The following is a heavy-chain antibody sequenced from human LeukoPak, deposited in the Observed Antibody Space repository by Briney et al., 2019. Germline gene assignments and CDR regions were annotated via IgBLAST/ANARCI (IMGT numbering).Heavy chain of an antibody. CDR3: ARGQVPAALPRPYYMDV. CDR2: IYYSGST. CDR1: GGSISSSSYY. D-gene: IGHD2-2*01. J-gene: IGHJ6*03. Sequence: KPSETLSLTCTVSGGSISSSSYYWGWIRQPPGKGLEWIGSIYYSGSTYYNPSLKSRVTISVDTSKNQFSLKLSSVTAADTAVYYCARGQVPAALPRPYYMDVWGKGTTVTVSS. V-gene: IGHV4-39*01.